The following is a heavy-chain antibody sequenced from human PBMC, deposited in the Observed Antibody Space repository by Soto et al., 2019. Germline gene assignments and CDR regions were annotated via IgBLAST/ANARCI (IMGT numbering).Heavy chain of an antibody. CDR1: GFTFSSYA. CDR2: ISYDGSNK. CDR3: ARPKLRFLEWLLGDY. J-gene: IGHJ4*02. Sequence: GGSLRLSCAASGFTFSSYAMHWVRQAPGKGLEWVAVISYDGSNKYYADSVKGRFTISRDNSKNTLYLQMNSLRAEDTAVYYCARPKLRFLEWLLGDYWGLGTLVTVSS. V-gene: IGHV3-30-3*01. D-gene: IGHD3-3*01.